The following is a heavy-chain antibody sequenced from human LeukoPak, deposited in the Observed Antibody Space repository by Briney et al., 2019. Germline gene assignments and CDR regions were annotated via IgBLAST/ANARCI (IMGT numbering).Heavy chain of an antibody. CDR1: GESFSGYS. CDR3: ARHGWHAWYFDL. D-gene: IGHD6-19*01. CDR2: INQRRNT. Sequence: SETLSLTCVVYGESFSGYSWSWIRQPPGKGLEWIGEINQRRNTNYNPSLRSRVTISIDTSKNQFSLKLSSVTAADTAVYYCARHGWHAWYFDLWGRGTLVTVSS. V-gene: IGHV4-34*01. J-gene: IGHJ2*01.